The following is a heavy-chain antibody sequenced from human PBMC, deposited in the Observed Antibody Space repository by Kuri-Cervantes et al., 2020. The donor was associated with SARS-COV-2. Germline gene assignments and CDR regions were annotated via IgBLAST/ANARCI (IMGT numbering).Heavy chain of an antibody. CDR3: ARGFNLYSSSWFSYFDY. CDR1: GFTFSSYS. J-gene: IGHJ4*02. Sequence: GESLKISCAASGFTFSSYSMNWVRQAPGKGLEWVSSISSSSSYIYYADSVKGRFTISRDNAKNSLYLQMNSLRAEDTAVYYCARGFNLYSSSWFSYFDYWGQGTLVTVSS. V-gene: IGHV3-21*01. CDR2: ISSSSSYI. D-gene: IGHD6-13*01.